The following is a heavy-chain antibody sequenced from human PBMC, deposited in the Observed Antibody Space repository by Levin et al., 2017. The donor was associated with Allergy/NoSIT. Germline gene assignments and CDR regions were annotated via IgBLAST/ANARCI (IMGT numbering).Heavy chain of an antibody. CDR1: GGSFSGSY. CDR2: INHSGST. V-gene: IGHV4-34*01. Sequence: PSETLSLTCAVYGGSFSGSYWSWIRQSPGRGLEWIGEINHSGSTNYNPSLESRVTISVDTSKNQFSLELTSVTAADTAVYYCARGYQLLWGGWFDPWGQGNLVTVSS. D-gene: IGHD2-2*01. J-gene: IGHJ5*02. CDR3: ARGYQLLWGGWFDP.